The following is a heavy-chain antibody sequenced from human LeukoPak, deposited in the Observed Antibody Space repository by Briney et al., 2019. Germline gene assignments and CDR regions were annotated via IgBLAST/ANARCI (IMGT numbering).Heavy chain of an antibody. V-gene: IGHV1-8*01. D-gene: IGHD6-19*01. CDR3: ARHKTIAVAGLHSYYYYGMDV. Sequence: ASVKVSCKASGYTFTGYDINWVRQATGQGLEWMGWMNPNSGNTGYAQKFQGRVTMTRNTSISTAYMELSSLRSEDTAVYYCARHKTIAVAGLHSYYYYGMDVWGQGTTVTVSS. CDR2: MNPNSGNT. CDR1: GYTFTGYD. J-gene: IGHJ6*02.